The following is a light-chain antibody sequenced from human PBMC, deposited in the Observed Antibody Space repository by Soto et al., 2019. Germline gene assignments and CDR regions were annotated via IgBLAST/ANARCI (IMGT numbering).Light chain of an antibody. CDR3: QHYNNYSPT. V-gene: IGKV1-5*03. CDR1: QSIYNW. CDR2: KAS. J-gene: IGKJ4*01. Sequence: DIQMTQSPSALSASVGDRVTITCRASQSIYNWLAWYQQKPGKAANLLIYKASGLESGVPSRFSGSGSGTEFTLTISSLQPDDSATYYCQHYNNYSPTFGGGTKVEIK.